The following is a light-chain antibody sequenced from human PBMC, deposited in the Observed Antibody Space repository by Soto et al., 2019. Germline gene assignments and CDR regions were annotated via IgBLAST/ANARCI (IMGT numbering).Light chain of an antibody. Sequence: AIRMTQSPSSLSASTGDRVTITCRASQGISSYLAWYQQKPGKAPKLLIYAASTLQSGVPSRFSGSGSGTDITLTISCLQSEDFATYYCQQYYSYPLTFGQGTRLEIK. CDR1: QGISSY. J-gene: IGKJ5*01. V-gene: IGKV1-8*01. CDR3: QQYYSYPLT. CDR2: AAS.